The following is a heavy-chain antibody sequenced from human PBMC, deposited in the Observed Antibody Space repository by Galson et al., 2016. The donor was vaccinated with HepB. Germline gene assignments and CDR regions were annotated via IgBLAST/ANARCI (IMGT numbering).Heavy chain of an antibody. CDR2: IYPGDFDT. CDR3: AGGDGSGIPGVFDF. V-gene: IGHV5-51*01. D-gene: IGHD3-22*01. J-gene: IGHJ2*01. CDR1: GYRFAGRW. Sequence: SGAEVKKPGESLKISCTTSGYRFAGRWIGWVRPEAGRGLAWLAIIYPGDFDTKYSLSVQGQVTIAIDKSINTAYLQWSSLKATDSAMCYCAGGDGSGIPGVFDFWGPGTLVTDSS.